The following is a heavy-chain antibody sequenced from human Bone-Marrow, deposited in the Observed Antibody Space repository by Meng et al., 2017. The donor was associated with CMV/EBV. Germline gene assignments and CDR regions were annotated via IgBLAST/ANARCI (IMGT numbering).Heavy chain of an antibody. CDR2: INHSGST. CDR3: ARSGFPFWSGYYSNGARWGSSWFDP. J-gene: IGHJ5*02. V-gene: IGHV4-34*01. D-gene: IGHD3-3*01. CDR1: GGSFSGYY. Sequence: GSLRLSCAVYGGSFSGYYWSWIRQPPGKGLEWIGEINHSGSTNYNPSLKSRVTISVDTSKNQFSLKLSSVTAADTAVYYCARSGFPFWSGYYSNGARWGSSWFDPWGQGTLVTVSS.